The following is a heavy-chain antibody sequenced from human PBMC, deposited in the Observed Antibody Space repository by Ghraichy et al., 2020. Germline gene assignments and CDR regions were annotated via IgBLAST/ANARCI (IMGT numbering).Heavy chain of an antibody. Sequence: SETLSLTCTVSGGSVSSRSHFWGWMRQPPGKGLEWIGSTTSGGETHCNPSLRSRVTMSLDTSKQQFSLRLTSATAADTAVYFCARDRREAATDNDFDYWSQGIQVTVSS. D-gene: IGHD1-1*01. J-gene: IGHJ4*02. CDR1: GGSVSSRSHF. V-gene: IGHV4-39*07. CDR2: TTSGGET. CDR3: ARDRREAATDNDFDY.